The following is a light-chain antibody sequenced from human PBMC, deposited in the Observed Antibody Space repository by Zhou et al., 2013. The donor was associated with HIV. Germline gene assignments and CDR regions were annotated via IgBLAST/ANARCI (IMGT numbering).Light chain of an antibody. CDR1: QTIPSSH. CDR2: GAS. CDR3: QHYGDSQFT. J-gene: IGKJ3*01. Sequence: IVLTQSPGTLSLSPGERATLSCRASQTIPSSHLAWYQQKPGQAPRLLIYGASSRATGVPGRFSGYMSAATDFTLTISRLEPEDSAVYFCQHYGDSQFTFGRGTKVEIK. V-gene: IGKV3-20*01.